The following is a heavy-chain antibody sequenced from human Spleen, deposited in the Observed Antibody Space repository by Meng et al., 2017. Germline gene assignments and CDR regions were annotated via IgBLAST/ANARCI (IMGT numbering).Heavy chain of an antibody. Sequence: VQLHQGGAGLLKPSETLSLTCAVYGVSFGGYYWSWIRQPPGRGLEWIGEINRSGSTNYNPSLESRATISVDTSQNNLSLKLSSVTAADSAVYYCARGPTTMAHDFDYWGQGTLVTVSS. CDR2: INRSGST. CDR1: GVSFGGYY. J-gene: IGHJ4*02. V-gene: IGHV4-34*01. CDR3: ARGPTTMAHDFDY. D-gene: IGHD4-11*01.